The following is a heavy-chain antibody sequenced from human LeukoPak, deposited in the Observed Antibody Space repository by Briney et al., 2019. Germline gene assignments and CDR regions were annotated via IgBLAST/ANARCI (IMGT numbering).Heavy chain of an antibody. J-gene: IGHJ3*02. Sequence: PGGSLRLSCGASGFTFSSYDMHWVRQAPGKGLEWVSSISSSSSYIYYADSVKGRFTISRDNAKNSLYLQMNSLRAEDTAVYYCARAQRMIVVVMGAFDIWGQGTMVTVSS. V-gene: IGHV3-21*01. CDR3: ARAQRMIVVVMGAFDI. CDR1: GFTFSSYD. D-gene: IGHD3-22*01. CDR2: ISSSSSYI.